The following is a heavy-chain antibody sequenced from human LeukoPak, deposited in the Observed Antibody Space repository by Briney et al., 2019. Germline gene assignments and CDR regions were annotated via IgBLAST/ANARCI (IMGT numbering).Heavy chain of an antibody. CDR3: AKDGGCSSTTCYSPYYFDY. CDR1: GFTFSYYG. CDR2: VSYDGSNK. J-gene: IGHJ4*02. D-gene: IGHD2-2*01. Sequence: GGSLRLSCAASGFTFSYYGMHWVRQAPGKGLDWVAVVSYDGSNKYYAASVKGRFTISRVNSKNTPYLQLNSLRAEDTAVYYCAKDGGCSSTTCYSPYYFDYWGQGTLVTVSS. V-gene: IGHV3-30*18.